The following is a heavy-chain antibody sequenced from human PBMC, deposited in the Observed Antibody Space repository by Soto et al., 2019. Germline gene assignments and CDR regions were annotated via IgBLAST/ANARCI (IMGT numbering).Heavy chain of an antibody. Sequence: QEQVVESGGGVVQPGRSLRLSCAASGFTFSTYGMHWVRQAPGKGLEWVAVIWYDGSIKYYTDSVKGRFTISRDDPRNTVYLQMNSLRTEDTALYYCARDNYGMDVW. J-gene: IGHJ6*01. CDR1: GFTFSTYG. CDR3: ARDNYGMDV. V-gene: IGHV3-30*19. CDR2: IWYDGSIK.